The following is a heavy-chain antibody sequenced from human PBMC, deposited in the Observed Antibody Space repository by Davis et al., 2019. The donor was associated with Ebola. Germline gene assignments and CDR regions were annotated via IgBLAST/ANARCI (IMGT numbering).Heavy chain of an antibody. V-gene: IGHV4-34*01. CDR2: INHSGST. J-gene: IGHJ6*04. CDR1: GGSFSGYY. Sequence: SETLSLTCAVYGGSFSGYYWSWIRQPPGKGLEWIGEINHSGSTNYNPSLKSRVTISVDTSKNQFSLKLSSVTAADTAVYYCARAQRISFFGVAVPTYGMDVWGKGTTVTVSS. CDR3: ARAQRISFFGVAVPTYGMDV. D-gene: IGHD3-3*01.